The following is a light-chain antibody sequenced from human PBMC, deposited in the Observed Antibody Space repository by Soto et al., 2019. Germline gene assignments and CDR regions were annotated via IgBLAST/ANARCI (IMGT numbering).Light chain of an antibody. V-gene: IGLV1-44*01. CDR2: SDN. Sequence: QSVLTQPPSASGTPGQRVTISCSGSSSNMGTNTVNWYQQLPRAAPKLLIYSDNQRPSGVPDRFSGSKSGTSASLAITGLQSEDEADYYCAAWDGSLNHILFGGGTKVNVL. J-gene: IGLJ2*01. CDR1: SSNMGTNT. CDR3: AAWDGSLNHIL.